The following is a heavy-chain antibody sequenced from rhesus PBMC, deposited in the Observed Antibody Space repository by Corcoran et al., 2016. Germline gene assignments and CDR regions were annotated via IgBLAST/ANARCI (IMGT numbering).Heavy chain of an antibody. Sequence: EVQLVQSGAEVKRPGESLTISCKTSGYSFTSYWISWVCQLPGTGREWMGAIDPRDPYTRDSPSVQGQVTISADKSISTAHLQGSSLKASDSATYYCAKGTNPDFDYWGQGVLVTVSS. J-gene: IGHJ4*01. CDR3: AKGTNPDFDY. V-gene: IGHV5-2*01. D-gene: IGHD3S6*01. CDR1: GYSFTSYW. CDR2: IDPRDPYT.